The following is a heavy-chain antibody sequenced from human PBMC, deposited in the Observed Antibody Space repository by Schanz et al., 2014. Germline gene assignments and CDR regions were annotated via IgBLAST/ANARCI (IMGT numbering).Heavy chain of an antibody. Sequence: QVQLVQSGTQVKKPGASVKVSCKASGYTLSAYSLHWVRQAPGQGLEWMGIINPTGGSTTYAEKFLGRGTMTSDTSTSTVYMELNSLRSEDTAVYYCARTIASGGSSGCFDYWGQGTLVTVSS. CDR2: INPTGGST. D-gene: IGHD2-15*01. CDR3: ARTIASGGSSGCFDY. J-gene: IGHJ4*02. CDR1: GYTLSAYS. V-gene: IGHV1-46*03.